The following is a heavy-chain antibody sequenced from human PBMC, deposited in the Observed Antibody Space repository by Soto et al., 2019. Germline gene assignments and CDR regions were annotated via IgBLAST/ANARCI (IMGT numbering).Heavy chain of an antibody. CDR2: IIPILGIG. CDR1: GGTFSSYT. Sequence: SVKVSCKASGGTFSSYTISWVRQAPGQGLEWMGRIIPILGIGNYAQKFQGRVTITADKSTSTAYMELSSLRSEDTAVYYCAREDCSGGSCYSTHSYWGQGTLVTVSS. D-gene: IGHD2-15*01. CDR3: AREDCSGGSCYSTHSY. V-gene: IGHV1-69*04. J-gene: IGHJ4*02.